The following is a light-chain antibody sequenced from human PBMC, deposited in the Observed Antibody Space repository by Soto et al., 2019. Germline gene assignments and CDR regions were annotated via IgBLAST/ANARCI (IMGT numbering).Light chain of an antibody. J-gene: IGLJ3*02. CDR3: CSYAGSWV. CDR2: EGR. CDR1: SSDVRTYNL. V-gene: IGLV2-23*01. Sequence: QSALTQPASVSGSPGQSITISCTGTSSDVRTYNLVSWYQQHPGKAPKLMIYEGRKRPSGVSNRFSGSKSVNTASLTISGLQAEDEADYFCCSYAGSWVFGGGTKLTVL.